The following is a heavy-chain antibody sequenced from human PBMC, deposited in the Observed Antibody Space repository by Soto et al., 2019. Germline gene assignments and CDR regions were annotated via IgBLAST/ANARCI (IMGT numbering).Heavy chain of an antibody. V-gene: IGHV4-61*01. Sequence: XETLSLACSVSGDSVSSDRYFWNWIRQPPGKGLEWIAYISYTGDTNYNPSLKSRVTISVDTSRNQFSLTLTSVTAADTAVYFCARIVVGATVDLWGQGSLVTVSS. J-gene: IGHJ5*02. CDR1: GDSVSSDRYF. D-gene: IGHD1-26*01. CDR2: ISYTGDT. CDR3: ARIVVGATVDL.